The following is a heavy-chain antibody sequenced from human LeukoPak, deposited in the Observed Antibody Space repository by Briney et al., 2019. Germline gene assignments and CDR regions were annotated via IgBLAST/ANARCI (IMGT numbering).Heavy chain of an antibody. D-gene: IGHD1-1*01. V-gene: IGHV3-23*01. CDR2: ISPNGVIT. CDR3: ARLTTGTTEAWVDY. CDR1: GFTFSSYE. J-gene: IGHJ4*02. Sequence: QPGGSLRLSCAASGFTFSSYEMNWVRQAPGKGLEWVSGISPNGVITYYADSVKGRFTISRDNSKGTVYLQMNSLRAEDTAVYYCARLTTGTTEAWVDYWGQGTLVTVSS.